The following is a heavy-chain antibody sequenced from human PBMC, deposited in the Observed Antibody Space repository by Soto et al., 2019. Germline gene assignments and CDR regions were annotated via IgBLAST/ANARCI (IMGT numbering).Heavy chain of an antibody. Sequence: VQLVQSGAEVKEPGASVKVTCKASGYTFINFGITWVRQAPGQGLEWVGWISTAKGFTTYGEKFQGSVTMTADTATIPAYMALRSLTSAAPAVYYCASYRAFLTGVTCHPAWDFEYWGRCPLVTVSS. CDR3: ASYRAFLTGVTCHPAWDFEY. V-gene: IGHV1-18*01. J-gene: IGHJ2*01. D-gene: IGHD2-8*01. CDR1: GYTFINFG. CDR2: ISTAKGFT.